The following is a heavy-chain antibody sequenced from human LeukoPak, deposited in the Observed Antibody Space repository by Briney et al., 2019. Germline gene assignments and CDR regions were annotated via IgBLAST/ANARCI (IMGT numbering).Heavy chain of an antibody. CDR1: GGTFSSYA. CDR2: IIPILGIA. J-gene: IGHJ4*02. CDR3: ARDRGGSYEFDY. V-gene: IGHV1-69*04. Sequence: SVKVSCKASGGTFSSYAISWVRQAPGQGLEWMGRIIPILGIANYAQKFQGRVTITADESTSTAYMELSSLRSEDTAVYYCARDRGGSYEFDYWGQGTLVTVSS. D-gene: IGHD1-26*01.